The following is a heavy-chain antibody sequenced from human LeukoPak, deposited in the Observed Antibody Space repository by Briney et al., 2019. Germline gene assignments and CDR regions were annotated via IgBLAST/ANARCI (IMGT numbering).Heavy chain of an antibody. CDR1: GFTFSNYA. V-gene: IGHV3-23*01. CDR3: AKEGEGHITMKALLTRDLDY. CDR2: I. Sequence: PGGSLRLSCAASGFTFSNYAMSWVRQAPGKGLEWVSTIKGRFTISRDNSKNTLYLQMNSLKAEDTAVYYCAKEGEGHITMKALLTRDLDYWGQGTLVTVSS. J-gene: IGHJ4*02. D-gene: IGHD3-22*01.